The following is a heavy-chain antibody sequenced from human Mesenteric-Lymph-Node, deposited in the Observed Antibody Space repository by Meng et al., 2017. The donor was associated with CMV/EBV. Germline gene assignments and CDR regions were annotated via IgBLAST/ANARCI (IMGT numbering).Heavy chain of an antibody. CDR3: ARPVEGIRETLDY. CDR1: GFTLSRNW. D-gene: IGHD4-23*01. V-gene: IGHV3-7*01. J-gene: IGHJ4*02. Sequence: GESLKISCEASGFTLSRNWMSWVRQAPGKRLEWVANIKEDGSDKNYVDSVKGRFTISRDNAKRSLYLQMNNLRGEDTAVYYCARPVEGIRETLDYWGQGMLVTVSS. CDR2: IKEDGSDK.